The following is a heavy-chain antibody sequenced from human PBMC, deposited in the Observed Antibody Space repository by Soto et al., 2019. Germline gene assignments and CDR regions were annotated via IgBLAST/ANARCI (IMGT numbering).Heavy chain of an antibody. D-gene: IGHD1-26*01. Sequence: ASETLSLTCAVSGDSFSSGAYSWSWIRQSPGRGREGVGYIYYSGTAFYNPSLKSRVTLSVLKSKNQFSLKLTSVTAADTAVYYCARVATSDHFDYWGRGTLVTVSS. CDR2: IYYSGTA. CDR1: GDSFSSGAYS. V-gene: IGHV4-30-2*06. CDR3: ARVATSDHFDY. J-gene: IGHJ4*02.